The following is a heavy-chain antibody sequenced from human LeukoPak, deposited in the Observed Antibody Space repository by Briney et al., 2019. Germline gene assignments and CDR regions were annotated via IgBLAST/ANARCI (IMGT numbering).Heavy chain of an antibody. CDR2: IYYNGNT. CDR3: ARGGSNYYGMDV. D-gene: IGHD3-16*01. Sequence: SETLSLTCSVSDGSINSYYWNWIRRPPGKGLEWIGYIYYNGNTNYSPSLKSRVTMSVDTSKNLFSLKVSSVTAADTAVYYCARGGSNYYGMDVWGQGTTVTVSS. V-gene: IGHV4-59*01. CDR1: DGSINSYY. J-gene: IGHJ6*02.